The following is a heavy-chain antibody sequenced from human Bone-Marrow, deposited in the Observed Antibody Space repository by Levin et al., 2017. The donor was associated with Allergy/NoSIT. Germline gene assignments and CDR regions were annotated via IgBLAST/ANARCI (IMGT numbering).Heavy chain of an antibody. CDR1: GFTFSSYG. J-gene: IGHJ6*02. D-gene: IGHD6-19*01. V-gene: IGHV3-30*18. Sequence: GGSLRLSCAASGFTFSSYGMNWVRQAPGKGLEWVAVISYDGSNKYYADSVKGRFTISRDNSKNTLYLQMNSLRAEDTAVYYCAKDSAVAGRGGVFHGMDVWGQGTTVTVSS. CDR2: ISYDGSNK. CDR3: AKDSAVAGRGGVFHGMDV.